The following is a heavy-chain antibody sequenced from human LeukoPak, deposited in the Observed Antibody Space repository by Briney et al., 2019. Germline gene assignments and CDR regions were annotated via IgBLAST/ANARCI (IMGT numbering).Heavy chain of an antibody. V-gene: IGHV1-2*02. Sequence: ASVKVSCKSSGYTFIDYYIHWVRQAPGQGLEWMGWINPNSGATKYAQKFQGRVSMSRDTSINTAYMDLTNLRSDDTAIFYCARVKKLLPEFEFWGQGTLVTVSS. CDR3: ARVKKLLPEFEF. CDR1: GYTFIDYY. D-gene: IGHD3-10*01. CDR2: INPNSGAT. J-gene: IGHJ4*02.